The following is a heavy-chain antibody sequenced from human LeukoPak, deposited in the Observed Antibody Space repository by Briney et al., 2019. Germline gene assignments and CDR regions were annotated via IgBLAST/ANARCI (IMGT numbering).Heavy chain of an antibody. J-gene: IGHJ4*02. CDR1: GGSISSYY. Sequence: NASETLSLTCTVSGGSISSYYWSWIRQPPGKGLEWIGYIYYSGSTNYNPSLKSRVTISVDTSKNQFSLKLSSVTAAVTAVYYCARVDPDSSSTLEVFDYWGQGTLVTVSS. D-gene: IGHD6-6*01. CDR2: IYYSGST. V-gene: IGHV4-59*01. CDR3: ARVDPDSSSTLEVFDY.